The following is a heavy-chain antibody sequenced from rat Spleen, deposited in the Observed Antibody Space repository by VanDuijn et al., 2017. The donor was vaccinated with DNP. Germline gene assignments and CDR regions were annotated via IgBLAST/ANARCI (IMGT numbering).Heavy chain of an antibody. V-gene: IGHV3-1*01. CDR3: ARGLNYGGYNYYWYFDF. CDR1: GYSITSNY. D-gene: IGHD1-11*01. Sequence: EVQLQESGPGLVKPSQSLSLTCSVTGYSITSNYWAWIRTFPGNKMEWMGYISSSGTTGYNPSLKSRISITRETSKNHFFLQLNSVTTEDTATYYCARGLNYGGYNYYWYFDFWGPGTMVTVSS. J-gene: IGHJ1*01. CDR2: ISSSGTT.